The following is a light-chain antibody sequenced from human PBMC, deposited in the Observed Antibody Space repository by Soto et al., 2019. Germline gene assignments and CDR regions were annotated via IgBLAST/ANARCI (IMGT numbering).Light chain of an antibody. CDR1: QSVSSSY. CDR2: GAY. Sequence: ELVFKQSPGSPSLSPGERATLPCRASQSVSSSYLAWYQEKPGQAHRLLIYGAYSRATGIPDRFSGSGSGTDFTLTIRRLEPEDFAVYYCQQYGSSPELTFEGGKKVDIK. CDR3: QQYGSSPELT. V-gene: IGKV3-20*01. J-gene: IGKJ4*01.